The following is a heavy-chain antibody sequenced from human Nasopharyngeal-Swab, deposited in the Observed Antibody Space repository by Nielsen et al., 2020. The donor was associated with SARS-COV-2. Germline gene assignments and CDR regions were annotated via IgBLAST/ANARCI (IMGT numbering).Heavy chain of an antibody. V-gene: IGHV4-34*01. CDR3: ARGQRKPQYYYLDV. CDR2: INHSGST. J-gene: IGHJ6*03. Sequence: RQAPGKGLEWIGEINHSGSTDYNPPLKSRATTSIDTSKNQFSLRLSSVTAADTAVFYCARGQRKPQYYYLDVWGRGTTVTVSS.